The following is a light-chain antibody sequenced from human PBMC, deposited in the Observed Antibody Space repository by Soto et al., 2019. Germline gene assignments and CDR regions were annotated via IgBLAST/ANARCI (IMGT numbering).Light chain of an antibody. Sequence: QLKQWAFTLSASDGDSAAITCRASQSLXNWLGWYQTKPGKAPKVLXSAASSLKSGVPSRLSGSGSETEVTPTISRLQPDEFANYYCQQYQNYTFTFGLGTKVDIK. V-gene: IGKV1-5*01. CDR3: QQYQNYTFT. J-gene: IGKJ3*01. CDR2: AAS. CDR1: QSLXNW.